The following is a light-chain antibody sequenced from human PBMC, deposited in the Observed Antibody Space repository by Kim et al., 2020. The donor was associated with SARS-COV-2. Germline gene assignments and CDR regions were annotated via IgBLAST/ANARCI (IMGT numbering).Light chain of an antibody. CDR2: RNN. Sequence: GQRLTISCSGSRSNTESNYVYGYQQLPGTAPKRLIYRNNQRPSGVPDRFSGSKSGTSASLAISGLRSEDEADYYCAAWDDSLSGWVFGGGTKLTVL. CDR3: AAWDDSLSGWV. CDR1: RSNTESNY. V-gene: IGLV1-47*01. J-gene: IGLJ3*02.